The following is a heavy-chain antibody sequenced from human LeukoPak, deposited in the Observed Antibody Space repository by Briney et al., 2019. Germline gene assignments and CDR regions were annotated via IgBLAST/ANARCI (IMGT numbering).Heavy chain of an antibody. Sequence: PSETLSLTCAVSGYSISSGYYWGWIRQPPGKGLEWIGSIYHSGSTYYNPSLKSRATISLHTSKNQFSLKLSSVTAPDTAVYYCARDLHSNYIDYWGQGTLVTVSS. D-gene: IGHD2/OR15-2a*01. CDR1: GYSISSGYY. CDR3: ARDLHSNYIDY. J-gene: IGHJ4*02. CDR2: IYHSGST. V-gene: IGHV4-38-2*02.